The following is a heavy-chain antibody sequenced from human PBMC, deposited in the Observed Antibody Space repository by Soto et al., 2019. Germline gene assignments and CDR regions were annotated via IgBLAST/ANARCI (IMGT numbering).Heavy chain of an antibody. CDR3: GKHSGRFLVFRVIATPFDS. D-gene: IGHD3-10*01. J-gene: IGHJ5*01. V-gene: IGHV1-18*02. CDR2: SSPYDGKT. CDR1: GYTFINYG. Sequence: ASVKVSCKTSGYTFINYGITWLGQALGQGLEWMGGSSPYDGKTDYARRFRGRFTRTRNTATATASMEWGALRSGDTASYSVGKHSGRFLVFRVIATPFDSWGQGTLVTVSS.